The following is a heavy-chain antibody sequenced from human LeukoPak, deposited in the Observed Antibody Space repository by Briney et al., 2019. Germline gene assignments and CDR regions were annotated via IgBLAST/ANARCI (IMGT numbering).Heavy chain of an antibody. D-gene: IGHD6-25*01. V-gene: IGHV3-7*01. CDR3: ARVLSNSRYDVVDC. CDR1: GFSISSYY. CDR2: INQDGSEK. J-gene: IGHJ4*02. Sequence: GGSLRLSCAASGFSISSYYMSWVRQAPGKGLEWVANINQDGSEKNYVESVKGRFTISRDNAKNSLDLQMNSLRGEDTAVFYCARVLSNSRYDVVDCWGQGTLVTVSS.